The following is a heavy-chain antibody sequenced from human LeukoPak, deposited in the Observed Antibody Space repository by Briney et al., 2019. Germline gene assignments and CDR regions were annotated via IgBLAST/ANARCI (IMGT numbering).Heavy chain of an antibody. D-gene: IGHD2-2*02. CDR2: INPNSGGT. V-gene: IGHV1-2*02. CDR1: GYTFTGYY. CDR3: ARVVVPAAIVTGDWFDP. Sequence: ASVKVSCKASGYTFTGYYMHWVRPAPGQGLEWMGWINPNSGGTNYAQKFQGRVTMTRDASISTAYMELRRLRSDDTAVYYCARVVVPAAIVTGDWFDPWGQGTLVTVSS. J-gene: IGHJ5*02.